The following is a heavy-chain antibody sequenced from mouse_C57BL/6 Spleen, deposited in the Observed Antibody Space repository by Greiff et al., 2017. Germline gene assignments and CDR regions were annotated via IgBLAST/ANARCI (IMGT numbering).Heavy chain of an antibody. CDR3: ARYNYGNPGGFAY. D-gene: IGHD2-1*01. CDR2: IRNKANGYTT. Sequence: EVNVLESGGGLVQPGGSLSLSCAASGFTFTDYYMSWVRQPPGKALEWLGFIRNKANGYTTEYSASVKGLFTISRDNSHSILYLQMHALRAEDSTTYYCARYNYGNPGGFAYWGQGTLVTVSA. V-gene: IGHV7-3*01. CDR1: GFTFTDYY. J-gene: IGHJ3*01.